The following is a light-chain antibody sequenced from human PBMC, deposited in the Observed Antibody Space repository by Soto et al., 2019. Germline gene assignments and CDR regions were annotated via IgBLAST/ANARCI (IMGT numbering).Light chain of an antibody. CDR1: SSNIGAGYD. V-gene: IGLV1-40*01. CDR2: GNS. CDR3: QSYDSSLSGSV. J-gene: IGLJ3*02. Sequence: QSVLTQPPSVSGAPGQRVTISCTGSSSNIGAGYDVHWYQQLPGTAPKLLIYGNSNRPSGVPDRFSGSKSGTSASLAITGLQAEDEADYYCQSYDSSLSGSVFGGGTKVDRP.